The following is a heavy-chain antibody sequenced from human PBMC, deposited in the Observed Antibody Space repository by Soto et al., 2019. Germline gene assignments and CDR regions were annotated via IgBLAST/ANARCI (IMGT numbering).Heavy chain of an antibody. Sequence: ASVKVSCKASGYTFTSYGISWVRQAPGQGLEWMGWISAYNGNTNYAQKLQGRVTMTTDTSTSTAYMELRSLRSDDTAVYYCARVPPCTNGVCPGFDYWGQGTLVTVSS. CDR1: GYTFTSYG. J-gene: IGHJ4*02. V-gene: IGHV1-18*01. D-gene: IGHD2-8*01. CDR3: ARVPPCTNGVCPGFDY. CDR2: ISAYNGNT.